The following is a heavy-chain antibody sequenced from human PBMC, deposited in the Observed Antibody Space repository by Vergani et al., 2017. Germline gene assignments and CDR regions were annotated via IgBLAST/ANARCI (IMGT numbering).Heavy chain of an antibody. CDR2: IIPIFGTA. CDR3: ARARRLRFLEWFDWFDP. V-gene: IGHV1-69*01. Sequence: QVQLVQSGAEVKKPGSSVKVSCKASGGTFSSYAISWVRQAPGQGLEWMGGIIPIFGTANYAQKFQGRVPITADESTSTAYMELSSLRSEDTAVYYCARARRLRFLEWFDWFDPWGQGTLVTVSS. J-gene: IGHJ5*02. D-gene: IGHD3-3*01. CDR1: GGTFSSYA.